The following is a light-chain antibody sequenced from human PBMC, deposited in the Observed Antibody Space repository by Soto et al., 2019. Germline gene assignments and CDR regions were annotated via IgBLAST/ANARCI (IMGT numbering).Light chain of an antibody. CDR3: QQYGSYHRT. J-gene: IGKJ2*01. CDR2: GAS. Sequence: EIVLTQSPGTLSLSPGERATLSCRASQSVTSSYLAWYQQKPGQAPRLLIYGASSRATGIPDRFSGSGSGTDFTLTINRLKPDDFAVYYCQQYGSYHRTFGQGTKLEIK. CDR1: QSVTSSY. V-gene: IGKV3-20*01.